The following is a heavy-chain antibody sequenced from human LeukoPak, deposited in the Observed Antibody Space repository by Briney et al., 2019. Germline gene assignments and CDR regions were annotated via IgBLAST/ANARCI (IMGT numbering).Heavy chain of an antibody. J-gene: IGHJ6*03. V-gene: IGHV4-38-2*02. Sequence: ASETLSLTCSVSGYSISSGFYWGWIRQPPGKGLEYIGSMYHSGRSHNNPSLKSRVSMSLDMANNQFSLKLQSVTAADTAIYYCARVEVIAANSLFYYYMDVWGKGTTVTVSS. CDR1: GYSISSGFY. D-gene: IGHD2-21*01. CDR2: MYHSGRS. CDR3: ARVEVIAANSLFYYYMDV.